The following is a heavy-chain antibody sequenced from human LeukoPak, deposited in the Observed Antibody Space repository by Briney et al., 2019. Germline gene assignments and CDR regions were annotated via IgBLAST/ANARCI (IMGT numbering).Heavy chain of an antibody. CDR3: ARPSPPGDGYNPSDQ. V-gene: IGHV3-30*04. Sequence: GGSLRLSCAASGFIFTNFAMHWVRQAPGKGLEWVAVISNDERNKYYAESVKGRFTISRDNSNSMVYLQMTSLRLEDTAVYYCARPSPPGDGYNPSDQWGQGSLVIVSS. CDR1: GFIFTNFA. J-gene: IGHJ4*02. CDR2: ISNDERNK. D-gene: IGHD5-24*01.